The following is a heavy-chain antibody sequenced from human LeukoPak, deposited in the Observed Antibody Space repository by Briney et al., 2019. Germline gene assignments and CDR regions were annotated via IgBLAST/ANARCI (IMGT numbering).Heavy chain of an antibody. V-gene: IGHV4-39*07. CDR2: IYYSGST. CDR1: GGFISSSSYY. Sequence: SETLSLTCTVSGGFISSSSYYWGWIRQPPGKGLEWIGSIYYSGSTYYNPSLKSRVTISVDTSKNQFSLKLSSVTAADTAVYYCARIGYYYYYMDVWGKGTTVTVSS. J-gene: IGHJ6*03. CDR3: ARIGYYYYYMDV.